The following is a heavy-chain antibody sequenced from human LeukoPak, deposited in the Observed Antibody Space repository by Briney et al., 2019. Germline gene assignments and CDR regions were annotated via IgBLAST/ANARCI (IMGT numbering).Heavy chain of an antibody. D-gene: IGHD5-12*01. CDR2: INHSGST. J-gene: IGHJ6*02. V-gene: IGHV4-34*01. CDR3: AREDVAHYFMDV. CDR1: GGSFSGYY. Sequence: PSETLSLTCAVYGGSFSGYYWSWIRQPPGKGLEWIGEINHSGSTNYNPSLQSRVTMSVDTSKNQFSLNLTSVTAADTALYYCAREDVAHYFMDVWGQGTPVTVSS.